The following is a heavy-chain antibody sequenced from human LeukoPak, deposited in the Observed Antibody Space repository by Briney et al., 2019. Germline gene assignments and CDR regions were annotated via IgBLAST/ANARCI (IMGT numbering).Heavy chain of an antibody. D-gene: IGHD4-17*01. CDR3: ARDAHMTTVTSGYYYGMDV. J-gene: IGHJ6*04. CDR2: INAGNGNT. Sequence: ASVKVSCKASGYTFTSYAMHWVRQAPGQRLEWMGWINAGNGNTKYSQKFQGRVTITRDTSASTAHMELSSLRSEDTAVYYCARDAHMTTVTSGYYYGMDVWGKGTTVTVSS. V-gene: IGHV1-3*01. CDR1: GYTFTSYA.